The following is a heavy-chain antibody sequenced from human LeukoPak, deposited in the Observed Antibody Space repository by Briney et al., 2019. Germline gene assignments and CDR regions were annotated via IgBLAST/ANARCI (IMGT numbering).Heavy chain of an antibody. CDR3: ARDHLPAAAPGYYMDV. CDR2: IYHSVST. Sequence: SQTLSLSCTFSGGSISSHFWSWIRQPPGKGMEWIGYIYHSVSTNYNPSLKSRVTMSVDTSKNQFSLKLSSVTAADTAVYYCARDHLPAAAPGYYMDVWGKGTTVTVSS. J-gene: IGHJ6*03. D-gene: IGHD6-13*01. V-gene: IGHV4-59*11. CDR1: GGSISSHF.